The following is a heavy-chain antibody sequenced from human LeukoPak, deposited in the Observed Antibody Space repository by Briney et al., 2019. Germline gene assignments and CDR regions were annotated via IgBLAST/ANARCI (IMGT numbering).Heavy chain of an antibody. CDR2: FGIAGDT. CDR3: VRTNGGTYYDY. Sequence: GGSLRLSCAVSGFIFTDYDLHWVRQPPGKGLEWVSVFGIAGDTYYADSVKGRFTTSRDVAKNSLYLQMNNLRAGDTAVYYCVRTNGGTYYDYWGQGTLVTVSS. CDR1: GFIFTDYD. J-gene: IGHJ4*02. V-gene: IGHV3-13*01. D-gene: IGHD1-26*01.